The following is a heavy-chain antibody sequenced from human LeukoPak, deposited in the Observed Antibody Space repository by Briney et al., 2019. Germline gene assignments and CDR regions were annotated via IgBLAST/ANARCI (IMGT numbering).Heavy chain of an antibody. J-gene: IGHJ4*02. CDR3: ARDPPYYDFWSGSVPYLPDY. CDR1: GYTFTGYY. D-gene: IGHD3-3*01. CDR2: INPNSGGT. V-gene: IGHV1-2*02. Sequence: GASVKVSCKASGYTFTGYYMHWVRQAPGQGLEWMGWINPNSGGTNYAQKFQGRVTMTRDTSISTAYMELSRLRSDDTAVYHCARDPPYYDFWSGSVPYLPDYWGQGTLVTVSS.